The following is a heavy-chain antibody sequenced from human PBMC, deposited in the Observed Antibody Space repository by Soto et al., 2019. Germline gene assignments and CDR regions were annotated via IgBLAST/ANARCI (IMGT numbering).Heavy chain of an antibody. D-gene: IGHD3-22*01. J-gene: IGHJ4*02. V-gene: IGHV1-18*01. CDR2: ISAYDGQT. CDR1: GDGFSNYG. CDR3: ARVWYYDSSGYYASDY. Sequence: ASVKVSCKASGDGFSNYGFSWVRQAPGQGLEWMGWISAYDGQTNYTKKFQSRVTMTTDTSSSTAYMELRSLRSDDTAVYYCARVWYYDSSGYYASDYWGLGTLVTVSS.